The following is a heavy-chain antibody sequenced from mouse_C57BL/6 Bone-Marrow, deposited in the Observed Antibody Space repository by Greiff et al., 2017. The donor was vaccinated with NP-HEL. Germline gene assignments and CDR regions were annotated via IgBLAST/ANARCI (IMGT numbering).Heavy chain of an antibody. D-gene: IGHD1-1*01. CDR3: ARHHYYGSSYWYFDV. J-gene: IGHJ1*03. V-gene: IGHV5-2*01. CDR2: INSDGGST. CDR1: EYEFPSHD. Sequence: EVKLVESGGGLVQPGESLKLSCESNEYEFPSHDMSWVRKTPEKRLELVAAINSDGGSTYYPDTMERRFIISRDNTKKTMYLQMSSLRSEDTALYYCARHHYYGSSYWYFDVWGTGTTVTVSS.